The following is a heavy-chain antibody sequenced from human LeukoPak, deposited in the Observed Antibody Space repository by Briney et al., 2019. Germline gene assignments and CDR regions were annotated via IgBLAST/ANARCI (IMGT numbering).Heavy chain of an antibody. CDR3: ARVLGWGATGSDY. V-gene: IGHV3-21*04. CDR1: GVTFSGYS. D-gene: IGHD1-26*01. CDR2: ITATSLHI. J-gene: IGHJ4*02. Sequence: GGSLRLSCAASGVTFSGYSMNWVRQAPGKGLEWVSAITATSLHIYYADSVKGRFTISRDNARNSLYLQMNSPRAEDTAVYYCARVLGWGATGSDYWGQGTLVTVSS.